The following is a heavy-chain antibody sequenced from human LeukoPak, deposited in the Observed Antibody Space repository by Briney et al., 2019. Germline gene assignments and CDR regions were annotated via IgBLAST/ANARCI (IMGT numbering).Heavy chain of an antibody. J-gene: IGHJ6*02. Sequence: GGSLRLSCAASGFTFDDYAMHWVRQAPGKGLEWVSLISGDGGSTYYADSVKGRFTISRDNSKNSLYLQMNSLRTEDTALYYCAKGWTVAGYYFYYGMDVWGQGTTVTVSS. V-gene: IGHV3-43*02. CDR2: ISGDGGST. CDR3: AKGWTVAGYYFYYGMDV. D-gene: IGHD6-19*01. CDR1: GFTFDDYA.